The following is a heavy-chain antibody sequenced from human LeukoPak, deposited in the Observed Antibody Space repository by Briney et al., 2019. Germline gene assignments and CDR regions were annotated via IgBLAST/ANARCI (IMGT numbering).Heavy chain of an antibody. CDR1: GFTFSSYW. Sequence: GGSLRLSCAASGFTFSSYWMHWVRQAPGKGLVWVSRINSDGSSTSYADSVKGRFTISRDNAKNTLYLQMNSLRAEDTAVYYCALRQQLANDAFDIWGQGTMVTVSS. J-gene: IGHJ3*02. CDR3: ALRQQLANDAFDI. D-gene: IGHD6-13*01. V-gene: IGHV3-74*01. CDR2: INSDGSST.